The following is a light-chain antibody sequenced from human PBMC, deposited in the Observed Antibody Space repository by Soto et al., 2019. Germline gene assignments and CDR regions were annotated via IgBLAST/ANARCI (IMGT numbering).Light chain of an antibody. Sequence: IQMTHSPSTLSSSVVYRVTITCLASQNISIWLAWYQQRPGRAPRLLIYDSSSLESGVPSTFSGSGSGTEFSLTISNLRPDDFATYYCQHYHSFSITFGQGTLLEIK. CDR1: QNISIW. CDR3: QHYHSFSIT. CDR2: DSS. V-gene: IGKV1-5*01. J-gene: IGKJ5*01.